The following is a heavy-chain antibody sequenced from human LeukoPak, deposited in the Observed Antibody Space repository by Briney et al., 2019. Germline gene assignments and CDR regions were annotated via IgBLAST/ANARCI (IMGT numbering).Heavy chain of an antibody. CDR1: GGSFSGYS. Sequence: PSETLSLTCTIYGGSFSGYSWTWIRQPPGEGLEWIGEIKHSGGTNYNPSLKSRVTISGDTSKNQFSLKLSSVAAADTAVYYCARGELRYFDWLPWGQGTLVTVSS. J-gene: IGHJ4*02. CDR3: ARGELRYFDWLP. D-gene: IGHD3-9*01. CDR2: IKHSGGT. V-gene: IGHV4-34*01.